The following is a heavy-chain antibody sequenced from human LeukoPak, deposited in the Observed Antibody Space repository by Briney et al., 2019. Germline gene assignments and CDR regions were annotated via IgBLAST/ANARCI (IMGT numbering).Heavy chain of an antibody. CDR3: ARGTVLVGTTSFDY. CDR2: INHSGST. CDR1: GGSFSGYY. D-gene: IGHD1-26*01. V-gene: IGHV4-34*01. Sequence: SETLSLTCAVYGGSFSGYYWSWIRQPPGKGLEWIGEINHSGSTNYNPSLKSRVTISVDTSKNQFSLKLSSVTAADTAVYYCARGTVLVGTTSFDYWGQGTLVTVSS. J-gene: IGHJ4*02.